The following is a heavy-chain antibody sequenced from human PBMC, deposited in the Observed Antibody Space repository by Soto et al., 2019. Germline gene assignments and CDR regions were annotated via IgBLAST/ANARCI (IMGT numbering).Heavy chain of an antibody. Sequence: QVQLQESGPGLVKPSETLSLTCTVSGGSISSYYWNWIRQPPGKGLEWIGYIYYSGSTSYNPSLSSRVTISLDTSKNQFSLKLSSVTAADTAVCYCAREHYYSYYYMDVWGKGTPVTVSS. CDR1: GGSISSYY. V-gene: IGHV4-59*01. CDR3: AREHYYSYYYMDV. CDR2: IYYSGST. J-gene: IGHJ6*03.